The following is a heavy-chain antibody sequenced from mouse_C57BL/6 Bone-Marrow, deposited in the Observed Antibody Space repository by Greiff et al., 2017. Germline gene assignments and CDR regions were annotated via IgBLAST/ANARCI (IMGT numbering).Heavy chain of an antibody. CDR2: IYPGSGST. J-gene: IGHJ3*01. CDR1: GYTFTSYW. D-gene: IGHD4-1*01. CDR3: ARVRTGTSEFAY. V-gene: IGHV1-55*01. Sequence: VQLQQSGAELVKPGASVKMSCKASGYTFTSYWITWVKQRPGQGLEWIGDIYPGSGSTNYNEKFKSKATLTVDTSSSTAYMQLSSLTSEDSAVYYCARVRTGTSEFAYWGQGTLVTVSA.